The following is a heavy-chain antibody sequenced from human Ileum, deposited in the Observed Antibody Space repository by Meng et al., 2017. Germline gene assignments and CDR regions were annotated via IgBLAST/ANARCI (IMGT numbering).Heavy chain of an antibody. CDR2: IYVDGRT. CDR1: GFTVSVNY. D-gene: IGHD3-10*01. V-gene: IGHV3-66*01. Sequence: VQLVESGGGLVQPGGSLRLSCAASGFTVSVNYMSWVRQAPGKGLELVSCIYVDGRTYYADSVKGRFFISRDDSKDTQYLQMNSLKTEDTAVYYCTTDLRGESRGIDYWGQGTLVTVSS. J-gene: IGHJ4*02. CDR3: TTDLRGESRGIDY.